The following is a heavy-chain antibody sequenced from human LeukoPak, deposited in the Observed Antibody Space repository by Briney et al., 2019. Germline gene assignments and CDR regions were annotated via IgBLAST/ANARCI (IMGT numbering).Heavy chain of an antibody. CDR2: IYYSGST. CDR3: ARGNPRGVATNHLDY. D-gene: IGHD5-24*01. J-gene: IGHJ4*02. V-gene: IGHV4-31*03. Sequence: PSQTLSLTCTVSGGSISSGGYYWSWIRQHPGKGLEWIGYIYYSGSTYYNPSLKSRVTISVDTSKNQFSLKLSSVTAADTAVCYCARGNPRGVATNHLDYWGQGTLVTVSS. CDR1: GGSISSGGYY.